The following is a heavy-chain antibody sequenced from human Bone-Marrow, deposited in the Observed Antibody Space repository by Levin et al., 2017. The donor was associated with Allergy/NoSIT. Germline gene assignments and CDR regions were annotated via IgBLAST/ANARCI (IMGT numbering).Heavy chain of an antibody. CDR3: AREWDYVDS. Sequence: SETLSLSCNVSNGSISTYWWSWIRQPAGRGLEWIGRVYNSGTTNYNPSLKSRVTMSVDTSNNQFSLRIDSVTAADTAVYYCAREWDYVDSWGQGILVTVSS. V-gene: IGHV4-4*07. CDR1: NGSISTYW. CDR2: VYNSGTT. J-gene: IGHJ4*02. D-gene: IGHD1-26*01.